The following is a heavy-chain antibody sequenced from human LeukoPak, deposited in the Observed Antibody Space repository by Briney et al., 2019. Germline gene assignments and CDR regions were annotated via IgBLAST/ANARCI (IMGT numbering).Heavy chain of an antibody. CDR2: IYYSGST. V-gene: IGHV4-39*07. D-gene: IGHD6-6*01. CDR3: ARVARIAARPNDY. CDR1: GGSISSSSYY. Sequence: PSETLSLTCTVSGGSISSSSYYWGWIRQPPGKGLEWIGSIYYSGSTYYNPSLKSRVTISVDTSKNQFSLKLSSVTAADTAVYYCARVARIAARPNDYWGQGTLVTVSS. J-gene: IGHJ4*02.